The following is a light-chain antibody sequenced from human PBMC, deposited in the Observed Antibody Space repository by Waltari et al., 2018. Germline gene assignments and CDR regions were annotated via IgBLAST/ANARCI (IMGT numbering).Light chain of an antibody. J-gene: IGKJ4*01. CDR3: QQYYSTPPT. CDR2: WAS. CDR1: QSVLYSSNHKNY. Sequence: DIVMTQSPDSLAVSLGERATINCKSSQSVLYSSNHKNYLAWYQQKPGQAPKLLIYWASTRESGVPDRFSGSGSGTDFTLTISSLQAEDVAVYYCQQYYSTPPTFGGGTKVEIK. V-gene: IGKV4-1*01.